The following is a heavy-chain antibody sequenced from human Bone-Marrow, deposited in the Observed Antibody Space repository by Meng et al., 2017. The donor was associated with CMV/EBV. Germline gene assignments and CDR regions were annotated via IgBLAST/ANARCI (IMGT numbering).Heavy chain of an antibody. D-gene: IGHD3-3*01. Sequence: ASVKVSCKTSGYTFTGYYIHWVRQAPGQGLEWMGWVNPNNGGTYYAQKFQGRVTMTRDTSISTAYMELSRLRSDDTAVYYCTRVVFTISCDSHGYDIWGQGTMVTVSS. CDR1: GYTFTGYY. CDR3: TRVVFTISCDSHGYDI. J-gene: IGHJ3*02. CDR2: VNPNNGGT. V-gene: IGHV1-2*02.